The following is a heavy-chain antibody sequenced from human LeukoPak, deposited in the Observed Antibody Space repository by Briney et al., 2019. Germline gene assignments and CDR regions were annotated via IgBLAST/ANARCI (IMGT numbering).Heavy chain of an antibody. Sequence: SETLSLTCAVYGGSFSGYYWSWIRQPPGKGLEWIGEINHSGSTNYNPSLKSRVTISVDTSKNQFSLKLSSVTAADTAVYYCARAAMVRGPRAMDVWGKGTTVTVSS. CDR2: INHSGST. CDR3: ARAAMVRGPRAMDV. D-gene: IGHD3-10*01. V-gene: IGHV4-34*01. J-gene: IGHJ6*04. CDR1: GGSFSGYY.